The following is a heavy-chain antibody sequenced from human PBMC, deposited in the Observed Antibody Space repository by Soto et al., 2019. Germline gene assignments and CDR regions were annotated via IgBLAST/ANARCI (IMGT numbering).Heavy chain of an antibody. D-gene: IGHD2-15*01. J-gene: IGHJ6*02. CDR1: GGSISSTDHF. CDR3: ARHVIKFNRSRLTPTYGMDV. V-gene: IGHV4-39*01. CDR2: IYYSGTT. Sequence: SEALSLTCGVSGGSISSTDHFWGWIRQPPGKGLEWIGSIYYSGTTYYTPSLKSRVTMSVDTSRNQFSLRLISVTAADTAVYYCARHVIKFNRSRLTPTYGMDVWGQGTTVTVS.